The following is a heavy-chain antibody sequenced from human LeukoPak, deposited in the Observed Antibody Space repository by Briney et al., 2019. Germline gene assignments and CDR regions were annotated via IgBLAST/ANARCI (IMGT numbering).Heavy chain of an antibody. Sequence: PSETLSLTCTVSGGSISSGGYYWSWIRQHPGKGLEWIGYIYYSGSTYYNPSLKSRVTISVDTSKNQFSLKLSSVTAADTAVYYCAREKAEGRYFDLWGRGTLVTVSS. CDR3: AREKAEGRYFDL. D-gene: IGHD6-19*01. V-gene: IGHV4-31*03. CDR1: GGSISSGGYY. J-gene: IGHJ2*01. CDR2: IYYSGST.